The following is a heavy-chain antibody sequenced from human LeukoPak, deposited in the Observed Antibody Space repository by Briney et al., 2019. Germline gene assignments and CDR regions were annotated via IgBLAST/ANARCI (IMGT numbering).Heavy chain of an antibody. D-gene: IGHD3-22*01. J-gene: IGHJ4*02. Sequence: GGSLRLSCAASGFTFSTYWTSWARQAPGKGLEWVANINQDGSEKYSVDSVKGRFTISRDNAKSSLYLQMNSLRADDTAVYYCARDRALYDSRRGYYYTEDDYWGQGTLVTVSS. CDR3: ARDRALYDSRRGYYYTEDDY. CDR1: GFTFSTYW. CDR2: INQDGSEK. V-gene: IGHV3-7*01.